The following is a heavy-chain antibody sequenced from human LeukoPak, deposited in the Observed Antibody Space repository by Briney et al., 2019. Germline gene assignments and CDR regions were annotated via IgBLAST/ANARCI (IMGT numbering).Heavy chain of an antibody. D-gene: IGHD2/OR15-2a*01. J-gene: IGHJ6*03. Sequence: PSETLSLTCAVSGGSISDSNWWNWVRQSPGKGLEWIGEIDHRGSTNYNPSLRSRVTISIDKSKNQFSLKVTSVTAADTAVYYCATTLTYTYMDVWGKGTTVTVSS. V-gene: IGHV4-4*02. CDR1: GGSISDSNW. CDR3: ATTLTYTYMDV. CDR2: IDHRGST.